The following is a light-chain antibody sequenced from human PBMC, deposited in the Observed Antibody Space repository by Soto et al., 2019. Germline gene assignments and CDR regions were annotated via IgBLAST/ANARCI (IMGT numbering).Light chain of an antibody. CDR2: AAS. J-gene: IGKJ2*01. V-gene: IGKV1-8*01. CDR3: QQYYTSPYT. Sequence: AVRMTQSPSSLSASTGDRVTITCRASQGVSTYLAWYQQKPGKGPKLLIYAASTLQSGVPSRFSGSGSGTDFTLTISCLQSEDVATYYCQQYYTSPYTFGQGTQLEIK. CDR1: QGVSTY.